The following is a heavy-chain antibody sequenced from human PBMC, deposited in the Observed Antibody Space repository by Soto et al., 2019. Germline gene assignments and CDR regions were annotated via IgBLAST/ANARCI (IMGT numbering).Heavy chain of an antibody. CDR3: ARGREGWEVRGVIWFDT. CDR2: ISAYNGNT. J-gene: IGHJ5*02. D-gene: IGHD3-10*01. V-gene: IGHV1-18*01. Sequence: ASVKVSCKASGYTFTSYGISWVRQAPGQGLEWMGWISAYNGNTNYAQKLQGRVTMTTDTSTSTAYMELRSLRSDDTAVYYCARGREGWEVRGVIWFDTWGQGTLVTVSS. CDR1: GYTFTSYG.